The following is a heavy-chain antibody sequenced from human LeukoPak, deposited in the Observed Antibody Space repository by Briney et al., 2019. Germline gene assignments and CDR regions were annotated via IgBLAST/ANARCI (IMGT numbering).Heavy chain of an antibody. Sequence: SVKVSCKASGGTFSSYAISWVRQAPGQGLEWMGGIIPIFGTANYAQKFQGRVTITADESTSTAYMELSSLRSDDTAVYYCASGGVYYYDSSDAFDIWGQGTMVTVSS. CDR1: GGTFSSYA. J-gene: IGHJ3*02. CDR2: IIPIFGTA. CDR3: ASGGVYYYDSSDAFDI. V-gene: IGHV1-69*01. D-gene: IGHD3-22*01.